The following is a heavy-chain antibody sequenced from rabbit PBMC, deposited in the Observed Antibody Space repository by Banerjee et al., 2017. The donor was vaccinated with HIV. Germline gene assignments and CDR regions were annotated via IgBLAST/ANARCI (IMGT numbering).Heavy chain of an antibody. V-gene: IGHV1S45*01. Sequence: QEQLKESGGGLVQPGGSLKLSCKASGFDLSSNYYGCWVRQAPGKGLEWIGCINTISGDTVYATWAKGRFTISKASWTTVTLQMTSLTAADTASYFCARDLAGVIGWNFNLWGPGTLVTVS. CDR1: GFDLSSNYY. J-gene: IGHJ4*01. CDR3: ARDLAGVIGWNFNL. D-gene: IGHD4-1*01. CDR2: INTISGDT.